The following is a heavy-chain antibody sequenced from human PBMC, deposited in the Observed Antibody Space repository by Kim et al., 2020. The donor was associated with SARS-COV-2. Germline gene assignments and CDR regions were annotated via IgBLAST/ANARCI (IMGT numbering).Heavy chain of an antibody. V-gene: IGHV4-39*01. Sequence: YNPSLKSRVTISVDTSKSQFSLKLSSVTAADAAVYYCARHGAAGTGWFDPWGQGTLVTVSS. D-gene: IGHD6-13*01. CDR3: ARHGAAGTGWFDP. J-gene: IGHJ5*02.